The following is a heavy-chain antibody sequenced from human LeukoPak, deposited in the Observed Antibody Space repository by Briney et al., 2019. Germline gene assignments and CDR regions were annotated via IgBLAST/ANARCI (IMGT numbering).Heavy chain of an antibody. CDR2: INHSGST. V-gene: IGHV4-34*01. Sequence: KPSETLSLTCAVYGGSFSDYYWSWIRQPPGKGLEWIGEINHSGSTNYNPSLKSRVAISVDMSKNQFSLRLGSVTAADTAVYYCARGTDSSGYYDRNYAYYYMDVWGKGTSVTISS. CDR1: GGSFSDYY. D-gene: IGHD3-22*01. J-gene: IGHJ6*03. CDR3: ARGTDSSGYYDRNYAYYYMDV.